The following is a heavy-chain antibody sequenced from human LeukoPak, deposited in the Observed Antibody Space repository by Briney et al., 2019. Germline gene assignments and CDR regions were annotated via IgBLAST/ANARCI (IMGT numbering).Heavy chain of an antibody. CDR3: ARAVDKGTGYYMDF. D-gene: IGHD3-22*01. Sequence: GGSLRLSCAASGFTFSHHGMHWVRQAPGKGLEWVAFILFDGSKKYFVDSVKGRFTISRDNSKNAVSLQMNNLRTEDTAMYYCARAVDKGTGYYMDFWGQGTLVTVSS. CDR2: ILFDGSKK. J-gene: IGHJ4*02. CDR1: GFTFSHHG. V-gene: IGHV3-30*02.